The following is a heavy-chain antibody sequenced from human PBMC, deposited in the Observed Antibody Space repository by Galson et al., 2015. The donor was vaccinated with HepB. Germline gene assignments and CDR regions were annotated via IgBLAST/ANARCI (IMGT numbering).Heavy chain of an antibody. Sequence: SLRLSCAASGFTFSSYGMHWVRQAPGKGLEWVAVISYDGGNKYYADSVKGRFTISRDNSKNTLYLQMNSLRAEDTAVYYCAKTDMSDYDFWSGYSSSYYFDYWGQGTLVTVSS. CDR2: ISYDGGNK. CDR3: AKTDMSDYDFWSGYSSSYYFDY. D-gene: IGHD3-3*01. V-gene: IGHV3-30*18. J-gene: IGHJ4*02. CDR1: GFTFSSYG.